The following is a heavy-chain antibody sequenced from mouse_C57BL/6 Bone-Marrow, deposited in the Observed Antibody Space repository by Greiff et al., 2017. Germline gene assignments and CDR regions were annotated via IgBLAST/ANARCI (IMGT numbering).Heavy chain of an antibody. Sequence: ESGPGLVKPSQSLSLTCSVTGYSITSGYYWNWIRQFPGNKLEWMGYISYDGSNNYNPSLKNRISITRDTSKNQFFLKLNSVTTEDTATYYCSRGAFITSGGFDVWGTGTTVTVSS. J-gene: IGHJ1*03. V-gene: IGHV3-6*01. CDR1: GYSITSGYY. CDR3: SRGAFITSGGFDV. CDR2: ISYDGSN. D-gene: IGHD1-1*01.